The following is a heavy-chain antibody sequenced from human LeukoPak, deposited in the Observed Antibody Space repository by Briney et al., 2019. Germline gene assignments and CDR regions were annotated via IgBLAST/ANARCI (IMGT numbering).Heavy chain of an antibody. CDR2: ISSGRMI. CDR1: GFTFSSYE. V-gene: IGHV3-48*03. CDR3: ARVDSYGPTFDY. J-gene: IGHJ4*02. D-gene: IGHD5-18*01. Sequence: PGGSLRLSCAASGFTFSSYEMNWVRQAPGEGLEWVSYISSGRMIHYADSVKGRFTISRDNAKNTLYLQMNSLRADDTAVYYCARVDSYGPTFDYWGQGTLVTVSS.